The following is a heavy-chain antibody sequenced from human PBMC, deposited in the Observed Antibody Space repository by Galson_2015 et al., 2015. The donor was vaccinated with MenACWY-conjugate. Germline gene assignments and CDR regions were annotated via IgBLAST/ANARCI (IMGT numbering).Heavy chain of an antibody. CDR1: GDTFSSDS. CDR3: ARDDRGSFYNTLYWFDP. Sequence: SVKVSCKVSGDTFSSDSISWVRQAPGQGLELMGGIIPLSGNTNCVEKFQGRVTITADSSTNTVYMELSRLKSEDTAMYYCARDDRGSFYNTLYWFDPWGQGTQVTVSS. V-gene: IGHV1-69*13. D-gene: IGHD1-1*01. CDR2: IIPLSGNT. J-gene: IGHJ5*02.